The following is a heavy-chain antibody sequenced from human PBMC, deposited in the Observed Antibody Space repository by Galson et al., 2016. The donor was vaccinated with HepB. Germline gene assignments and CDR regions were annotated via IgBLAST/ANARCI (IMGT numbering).Heavy chain of an antibody. CDR1: GGSFSAYQ. CDR2: INHSGYT. V-gene: IGHV4-34*01. CDR3: ARLSNGWIRFDS. D-gene: IGHD6-19*01. Sequence: SETLSLTCVVDGGSFSAYQWAWIRQSPGRGLEWIGEINHSGYTNYNPSLGSRVTISIDTSRNQFSLRMTSVTAADTAFYYCARLSNGWIRFDSWGQGILVIVSS. J-gene: IGHJ4*02.